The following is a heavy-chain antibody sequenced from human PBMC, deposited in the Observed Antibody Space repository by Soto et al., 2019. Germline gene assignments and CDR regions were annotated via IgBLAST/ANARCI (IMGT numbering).Heavy chain of an antibody. CDR1: GFTFSSYG. CDR3: ARDRVEMATIGTPPGH. Sequence: LRLSCAASGFTFSSYGMQWVRQAPGKGLEWLTLIWYDGSYKYYADSVKGRFTISRDNSKSTLYLQMSSLRPEDTAVYYCARDRVEMATIGTPPGHWGQGTPVTVSS. D-gene: IGHD5-12*01. J-gene: IGHJ4*02. V-gene: IGHV3-33*01. CDR2: IWYDGSYK.